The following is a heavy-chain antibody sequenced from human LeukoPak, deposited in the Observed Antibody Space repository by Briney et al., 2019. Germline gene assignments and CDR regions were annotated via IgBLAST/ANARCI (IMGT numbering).Heavy chain of an antibody. D-gene: IGHD4-17*01. J-gene: IGHJ4*02. V-gene: IGHV3-48*01. Sequence: GGSLRPSCAASGFTFSSYSMNWVRQAPGKGLEWVSYISSSSDTIYYADSVKGRFTISRDNAKNSLYLQMNSLRAEDTAVYYCARYGARYGDAFDYWGQGTLVTVSS. CDR1: GFTFSSYS. CDR2: ISSSSDTI. CDR3: ARYGARYGDAFDY.